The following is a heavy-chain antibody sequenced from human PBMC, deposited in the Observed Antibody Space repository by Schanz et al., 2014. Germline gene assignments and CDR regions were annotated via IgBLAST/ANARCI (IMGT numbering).Heavy chain of an antibody. CDR3: ARDGEAAAGCDY. CDR1: GYTFTSYY. Sequence: QVQLVQSGAEVKKPGASVKVSCKASGYTFTSYYMHWVRQAPGQGLEWMGWMNPNSGNTGYAQKFQGRVTMTRDTSTSTVYRELSSLRSEDTAVYYCARDGEAAAGCDYWGQGTLVTVSS. J-gene: IGHJ4*02. D-gene: IGHD6-13*01. CDR2: MNPNSGNT. V-gene: IGHV1-46*03.